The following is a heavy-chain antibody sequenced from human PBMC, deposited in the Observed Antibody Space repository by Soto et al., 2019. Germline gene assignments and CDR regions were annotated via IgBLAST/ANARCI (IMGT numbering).Heavy chain of an antibody. V-gene: IGHV4-39*01. D-gene: IGHD6-19*01. CDR1: GGSISSSSYY. CDR3: ARLDIAVAGTLDY. Sequence: QLQLQESGPGLVKPSETLSLTCTVSGGSISSSSYYWGWIRQPPGKGLEWIGSIYYSGSTYYNPSLKSRVTISVDTSKNQFSLKLSSVTAADTAVYYCARLDIAVAGTLDYWGQGTLVTVSS. CDR2: IYYSGST. J-gene: IGHJ4*02.